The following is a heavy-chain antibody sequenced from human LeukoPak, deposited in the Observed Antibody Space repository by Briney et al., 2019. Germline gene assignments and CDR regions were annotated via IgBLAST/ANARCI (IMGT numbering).Heavy chain of an antibody. CDR2: INPNSGGT. CDR3: ARDEGVPPTFYVGV. CDR1: GYTFTCYY. D-gene: IGHD3-10*01. Sequence: ASVKVSCKASGYTFTCYYMHWVRQAPGQRLEWMGWINPNSGGTNYAQKFQGRVTITRDTSISTAYMELSRLRSDDTAVYYCARDEGVPPTFYVGVWGKGTTVTVSS. V-gene: IGHV1-2*02. J-gene: IGHJ6*03.